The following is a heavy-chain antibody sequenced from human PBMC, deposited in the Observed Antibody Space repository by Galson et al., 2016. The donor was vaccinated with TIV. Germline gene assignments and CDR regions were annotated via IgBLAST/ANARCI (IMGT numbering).Heavy chain of an antibody. V-gene: IGHV1-69*13. CDR3: ARDQNRLVRTRYGFDI. CDR1: GGTFSSNA. J-gene: IGHJ3*02. D-gene: IGHD6-19*01. Sequence: SVKVSCKASGGTFSSNAINWVRQAPGQGLEWMGGIIPKSGTANYAQTFQGRVTITADESTSTAYMELSSLTSEDTAVYYCARDQNRLVRTRYGFDIWGQGTMVTASS. CDR2: IIPKSGTA.